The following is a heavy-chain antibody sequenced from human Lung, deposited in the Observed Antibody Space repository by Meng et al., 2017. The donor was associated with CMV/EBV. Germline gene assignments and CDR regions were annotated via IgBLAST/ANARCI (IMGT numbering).Heavy chain of an antibody. Sequence: GQLGPSGSELKKPGASVKVSCKASGYTFTRYPMNWVRQAPGQGLEWMGWISTNTGNPTYAQGFTGRFVFSVDTSVSTAYLQISSLKAEDTAVYYCGTLKYTSGFYGPAYWGQGALVTVSS. D-gene: IGHD6-19*01. CDR1: GYTFTRYP. CDR2: ISTNTGNP. V-gene: IGHV7-4-1*02. J-gene: IGHJ4*02. CDR3: GTLKYTSGFYGPAY.